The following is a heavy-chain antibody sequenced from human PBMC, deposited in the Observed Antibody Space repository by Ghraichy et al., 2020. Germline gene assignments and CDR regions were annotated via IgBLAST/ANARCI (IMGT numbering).Heavy chain of an antibody. CDR2: ISSSGSTI. CDR3: ARDSPRDYVWGSSKPYYYYGMDV. D-gene: IGHD3-16*01. Sequence: GGSLRLSCAASGFTFSSYEMNWVRQAPGKGLEWVSYISSSGSTIYYADSVKGRFTISRDNAKNSLYLQMNSLGAEDTAVYYCARDSPRDYVWGSSKPYYYYGMDVWGQVTTVTVSS. V-gene: IGHV3-48*03. CDR1: GFTFSSYE. J-gene: IGHJ6*02.